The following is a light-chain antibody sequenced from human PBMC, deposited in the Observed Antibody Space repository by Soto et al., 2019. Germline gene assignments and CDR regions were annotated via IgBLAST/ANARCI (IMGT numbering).Light chain of an antibody. V-gene: IGLV2-8*01. CDR1: SSDVGGYNY. CDR2: EVS. Sequence: QSVLTQPPSASVSPGQSVTISCTGTSSDVGGYNYVSWYQQYPGKAPKLMIYEVSKRPSGVPDRFSGSKSGKTASLTVSGLQAEDEADYYCSSYAGSDIWVFGGGTKLTVL. CDR3: SSYAGSDIWV. J-gene: IGLJ3*02.